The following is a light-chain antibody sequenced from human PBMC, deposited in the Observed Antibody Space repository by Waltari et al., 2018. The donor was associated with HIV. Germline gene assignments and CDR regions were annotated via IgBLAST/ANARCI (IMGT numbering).Light chain of an antibody. V-gene: IGKV1-5*03. Sequence: DIQMTQSPSTLSASVGDRVTLTCRASQSVGIWLAWYQQKPVKAPNLLIYRASDLESGVPPRFSASGSGTEFSLTISNMQPEDFGTYYCQQYSTLGTFGQGTKVEIK. CDR2: RAS. CDR1: QSVGIW. J-gene: IGKJ1*01. CDR3: QQYSTLGT.